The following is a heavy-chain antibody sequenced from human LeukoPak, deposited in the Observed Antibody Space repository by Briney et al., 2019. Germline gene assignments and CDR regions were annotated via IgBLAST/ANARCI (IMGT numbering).Heavy chain of an antibody. CDR1: GFTFDDYA. J-gene: IGHJ3*02. V-gene: IGHV3-9*01. CDR3: ARDQAGYSYGRRHDAFDI. CDR2: ISWNRGSI. Sequence: QSGGSLRLSCAASGFTFDDYAMHWVRQVPGKGLEWVSGISWNRGSIGYADSVKGRFTISRDNAKNSLYLQMNSLRAEDTAVYYCARDQAGYSYGRRHDAFDIWGQGTMVTVSS. D-gene: IGHD5-18*01.